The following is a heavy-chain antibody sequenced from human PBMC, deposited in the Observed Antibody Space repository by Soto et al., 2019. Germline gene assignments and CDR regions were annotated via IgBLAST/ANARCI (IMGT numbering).Heavy chain of an antibody. CDR2: IYSGGST. D-gene: IGHD3-16*01. Sequence: GGSLRLSCAASGFTVSSNYMSWVRQAPGKGLEWVSVIYSGGSTYYADSVKGRFTISRDNSKNTLYLQMNSLRAEDTAVYYCARLGGDYYYYYGMDVWGQGTTVTVSS. V-gene: IGHV3-53*01. CDR3: ARLGGDYYYYYGMDV. CDR1: GFTVSSNY. J-gene: IGHJ6*02.